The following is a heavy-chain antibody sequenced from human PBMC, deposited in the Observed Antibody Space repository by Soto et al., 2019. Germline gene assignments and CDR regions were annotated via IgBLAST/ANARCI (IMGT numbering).Heavy chain of an antibody. CDR3: TVLPRDIVVVVADY. Sequence: GGSLRLSCTASGFTFGDYAMSWFRQAPGKGLEWVGFIRSKAYGGTTEYAASVKGRFTISRDDSKSIAYLQMNSLKTEDTAVYYCTVLPRDIVVVVADYWGQGTLVTVSS. V-gene: IGHV3-49*03. J-gene: IGHJ4*02. CDR2: IRSKAYGGTT. D-gene: IGHD2-15*01. CDR1: GFTFGDYA.